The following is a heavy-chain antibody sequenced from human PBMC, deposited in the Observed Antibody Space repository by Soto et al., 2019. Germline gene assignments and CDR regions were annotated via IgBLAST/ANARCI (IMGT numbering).Heavy chain of an antibody. CDR2: ISVYSGNT. CDR3: ARDRSPYYYDSSGYPHY. D-gene: IGHD3-22*01. Sequence: ASVKVSCKASGDTFTNYGFSWVRQAPGQGPEWMGWISVYSGNTNYAQNVQGRVTMTTDTSTSTAYMELRSLRSDGTAVYYCARDRSPYYYDSSGYPHYWGQGTLVTVSS. J-gene: IGHJ4*02. CDR1: GDTFTNYG. V-gene: IGHV1-18*01.